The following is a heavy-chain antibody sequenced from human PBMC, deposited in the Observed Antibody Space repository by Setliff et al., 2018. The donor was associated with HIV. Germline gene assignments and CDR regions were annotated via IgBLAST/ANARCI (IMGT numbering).Heavy chain of an antibody. CDR1: GYTFTTYG. J-gene: IGHJ4*02. V-gene: IGHV1-18*01. D-gene: IGHD6-6*01. CDR3: ARDNVQQLGGY. Sequence: ASVKVSCKPSGYTFTTYGLSWVRQAPGQGLEWMGWISTYSDETSYSQNLQGRLTMTTDTSTSTAYMELRSLRSDDTAVYYCARDNVQQLGGYWGQGTLVTVSS. CDR2: ISTYSDET.